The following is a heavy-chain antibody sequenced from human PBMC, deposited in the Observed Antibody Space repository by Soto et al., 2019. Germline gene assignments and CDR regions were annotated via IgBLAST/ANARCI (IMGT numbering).Heavy chain of an antibody. J-gene: IGHJ6*03. Sequence: PSETLSLTCTVSGGSISSSSYYRGRIRQPPGKGLEWIGSIYYSGSTYYNPSLKSRVTISVDTSKNQFSLKLSSVTAADTAVYYCASRDYYGSGSYYYYYYYMDVWRKGTTVTVS. D-gene: IGHD3-10*01. CDR1: GGSISSSSYY. CDR3: ASRDYYGSGSYYYYYYYMDV. V-gene: IGHV4-39*01. CDR2: IYYSGST.